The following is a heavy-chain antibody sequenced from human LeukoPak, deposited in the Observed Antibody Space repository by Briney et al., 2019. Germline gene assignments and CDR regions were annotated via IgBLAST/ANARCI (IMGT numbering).Heavy chain of an antibody. D-gene: IGHD3-10*01. Sequence: GGSLRLSCAASGFTFSSNVMIWVRQAPGKGLEWVSSIPASGGSTYYADSVKGRFTISRDNSKNTLYLQMNSLRAEDTAVYYCAKWMVRGVIDYWGQGTLVTVSS. V-gene: IGHV3-23*01. J-gene: IGHJ4*02. CDR1: GFTFSSNV. CDR2: IPASGGST. CDR3: AKWMVRGVIDY.